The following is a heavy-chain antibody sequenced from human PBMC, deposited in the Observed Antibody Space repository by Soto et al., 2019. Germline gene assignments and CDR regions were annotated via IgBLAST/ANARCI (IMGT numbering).Heavy chain of an antibody. CDR1: GFTFSDHY. Sequence: EVQLVESGGGLVQPGGSLRLSCAASGFTFSDHYMDWVRQAPGKGLEWVGRTRNKANSYTTEYAASVKGRFTISRDDSKNSLYLQMNSLKTEDTAVYYCARAGTSLDYYYYGMDVWGQGTTVTVSS. D-gene: IGHD1-7*01. V-gene: IGHV3-72*01. CDR2: TRNKANSYTT. CDR3: ARAGTSLDYYYYGMDV. J-gene: IGHJ6*02.